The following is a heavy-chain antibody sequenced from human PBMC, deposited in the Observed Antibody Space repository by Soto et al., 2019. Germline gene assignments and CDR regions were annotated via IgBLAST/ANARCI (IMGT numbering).Heavy chain of an antibody. J-gene: IGHJ6*02. V-gene: IGHV1-18*01. CDR2: ISAYNGNT. CDR3: ARTDSSSWVYYYGMDV. Sequence: ASVKVSCKASGYTFTSYGISWVRQAPGQGLEWMGWISAYNGNTNYAQKLQGRVTMTTDTSTSTAYMELRSLRSDDTAVYYCARTDSSSWVYYYGMDVWGQGTTVTVS. CDR1: GYTFTSYG. D-gene: IGHD6-13*01.